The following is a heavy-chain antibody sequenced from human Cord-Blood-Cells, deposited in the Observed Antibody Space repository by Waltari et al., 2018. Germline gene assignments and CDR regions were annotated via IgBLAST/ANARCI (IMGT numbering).Heavy chain of an antibody. CDR1: GGSIRSHY. V-gene: IGHV4-59*11. J-gene: IGHJ2*01. CDR3: ARFPSTGDRAFDL. CDR2: IYYSGST. D-gene: IGHD7-27*01. Sequence: QVQLQESGPGLVKPSETLSLTCTVSGGSIRSHYWSWIRQPPGKGLEWIGYIYYSGSTNYNPSLKSRVTISVDTSKNQFSLKLSSVTAADTAVYYCARFPSTGDRAFDLWGRGTLVTVSS.